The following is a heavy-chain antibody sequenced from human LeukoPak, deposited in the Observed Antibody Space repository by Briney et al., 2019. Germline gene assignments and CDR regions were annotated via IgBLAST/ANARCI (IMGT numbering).Heavy chain of an antibody. D-gene: IGHD3-3*01. CDR2: ISGSGGST. Sequence: GGTLRLSCAASGFTFSSYGMSWVRQAPGKGLEWVSAISGSGGSTYYADSVKGRFTISRDNSKNTLYLQMNSLRAEDTAVYYCAKDQGANYDFWSGYYSGLMDVWGKGTTVTVSS. CDR1: GFTFSSYG. CDR3: AKDQGANYDFWSGYYSGLMDV. V-gene: IGHV3-23*01. J-gene: IGHJ6*03.